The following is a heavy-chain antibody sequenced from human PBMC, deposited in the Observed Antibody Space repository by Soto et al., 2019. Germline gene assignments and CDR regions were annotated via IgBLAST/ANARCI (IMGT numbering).Heavy chain of an antibody. V-gene: IGHV3-7*03. J-gene: IGHJ3*02. CDR2: IKQDGSEK. Sequence: EVQLVESGGGLVQPGGSLRLSCAASGFTFSSYWMSWVRQAPGKGLEWVANIKQDGSEKYYVDSVKGRFTISRDNAKNSLYLQMNSLRAEDTAVYYGARSVGYSYGHPSPDAFDIWGQGTMVTVSS. D-gene: IGHD5-18*01. CDR1: GFTFSSYW. CDR3: ARSVGYSYGHPSPDAFDI.